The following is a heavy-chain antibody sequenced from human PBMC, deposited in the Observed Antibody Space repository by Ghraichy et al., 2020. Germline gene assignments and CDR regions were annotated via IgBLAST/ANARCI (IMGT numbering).Heavy chain of an antibody. CDR3: AREPYSSSWYYYYGMDV. J-gene: IGHJ6*02. CDR1: GFTFSSYA. CDR2: ISYDGSNK. D-gene: IGHD6-13*01. Sequence: GESLNISCAASGFTFSSYAMHWVRQAPGKGLEWVAVISYDGSNKYYADSVKGRFTISRDNSKNTLYLQMNSLRAEDTAVYYCAREPYSSSWYYYYGMDVWGQGTTVTVSS. V-gene: IGHV3-30-3*01.